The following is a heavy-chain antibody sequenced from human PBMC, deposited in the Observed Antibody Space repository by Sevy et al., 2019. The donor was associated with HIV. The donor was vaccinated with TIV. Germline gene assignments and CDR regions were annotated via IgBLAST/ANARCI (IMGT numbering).Heavy chain of an antibody. D-gene: IGHD3-9*01. Sequence: GGSLRLSCAASGFTFSSYSMNWVRQAPGKGLEWVSYISSSSSTIYYADSVKGRFTISRDNAKNSLYLQMNSPRDEDTAVYYCARVHYDILTGYDYGMDVWGQGTTVTVSS. CDR3: ARVHYDILTGYDYGMDV. CDR2: ISSSSSTI. J-gene: IGHJ6*02. V-gene: IGHV3-48*02. CDR1: GFTFSSYS.